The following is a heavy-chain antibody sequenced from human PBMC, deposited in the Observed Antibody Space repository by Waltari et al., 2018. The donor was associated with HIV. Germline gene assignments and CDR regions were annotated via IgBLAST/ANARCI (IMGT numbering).Heavy chain of an antibody. Sequence: QVQLQESGPGLVKPSGTLSLTCAVSGGSISSSNWWSWVRQPPGKGLEWIGEIYHSGSTNYNPSLKSRVTISVDKSKNQFSLKLSSVTAADTTVYYCARDLRRGGSYQPYNWFDPWGQGTLVTVSS. CDR1: GGSISSSNW. CDR2: IYHSGST. D-gene: IGHD1-26*01. V-gene: IGHV4-4*02. CDR3: ARDLRRGGSYQPYNWFDP. J-gene: IGHJ5*02.